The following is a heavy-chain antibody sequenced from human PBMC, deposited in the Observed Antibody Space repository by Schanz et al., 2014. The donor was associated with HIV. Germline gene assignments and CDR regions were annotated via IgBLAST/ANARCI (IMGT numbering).Heavy chain of an antibody. CDR1: GFTFSSYA. CDR3: ALSRPSCYGGSWYFDF. V-gene: IGHV3-23*01. CDR2: VGYGGDNT. J-gene: IGHJ2*01. D-gene: IGHD2-15*01. Sequence: EVQLLESGGGLVQPGGSLRLSCAASGFTFSSYAMSWVRLAPGKGLEWVSTVGYGGDNTYYADSVEGRFTISRDNSKNTXYLQMNSLRAEDTAVYYCALSRPSCYGGSWYFDFWGRGTLVAVSS.